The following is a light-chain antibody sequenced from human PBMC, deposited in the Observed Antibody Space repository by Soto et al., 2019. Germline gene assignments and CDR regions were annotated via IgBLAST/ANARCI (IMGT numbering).Light chain of an antibody. V-gene: IGLV1-51*01. CDR3: GSWDSSLSAYV. CDR1: ISNIGGNS. J-gene: IGLJ1*01. CDR2: DDD. Sequence: QALLTQPPWVSAAPGQRFTISCSGSISNIGGNSVSWYQQLPGTAPKLLIYDDDKRPSGIPDRFSGSKSGTSATLGITGFQTGDEADYYCGSWDSSLSAYVFGTGTKVTVL.